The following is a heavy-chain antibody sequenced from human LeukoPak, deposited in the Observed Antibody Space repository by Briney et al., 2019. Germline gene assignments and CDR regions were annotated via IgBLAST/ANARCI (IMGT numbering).Heavy chain of an antibody. D-gene: IGHD6-13*01. J-gene: IGHJ6*03. V-gene: IGHV3-66*01. CDR2: IYSGGST. CDR3: AREEISGYSSSWLSYMDV. Sequence: GGSLRLSCAASGFTVSSNYTSWVRQAPGKGLEWVSVIYSGGSTYYADSVKGRFTISRDNSKNTLYLQMNSLRAEDTAVYYCAREEISGYSSSWLSYMDVWGKGTTVTISS. CDR1: GFTVSSNY.